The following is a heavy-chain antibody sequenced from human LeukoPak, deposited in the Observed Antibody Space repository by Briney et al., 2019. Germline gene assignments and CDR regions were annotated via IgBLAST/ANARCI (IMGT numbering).Heavy chain of an antibody. CDR3: ARSPMITFGGVIVPGYYFDY. J-gene: IGHJ4*02. CDR2: IWYDGSNT. Sequence: PGGSLRLSCAASGFTFSSYGMNWVRQAPGKGLEWVAVIWYDGSNTYYADSVKGRFTISRDNSKSTLYLQMDSLRVEDTAVYYCARSPMITFGGVIVPGYYFDYWGQGILVSVPS. CDR1: GFTFSSYG. D-gene: IGHD3-16*02. V-gene: IGHV3-33*01.